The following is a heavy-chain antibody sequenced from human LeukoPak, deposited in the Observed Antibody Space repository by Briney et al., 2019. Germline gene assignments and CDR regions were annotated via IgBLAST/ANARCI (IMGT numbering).Heavy chain of an antibody. D-gene: IGHD3-22*01. Sequence: GASVKVSCKASGYTFTAYYMHWVRQAPGQGLEWMGWINPNSGGTNYAQKFQGRVTMTRDTSISTAYMELSRLRSDDTAVYYCARDLKNYYDSSGSFNYWGQGTLVTVSS. CDR3: ARDLKNYYDSSGSFNY. CDR2: INPNSGGT. V-gene: IGHV1-2*02. CDR1: GYTFTAYY. J-gene: IGHJ4*02.